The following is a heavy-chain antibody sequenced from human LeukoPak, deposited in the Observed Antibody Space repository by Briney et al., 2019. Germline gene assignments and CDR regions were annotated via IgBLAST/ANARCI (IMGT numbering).Heavy chain of an antibody. CDR1: GFTFSDHY. V-gene: IGHV3-72*01. J-gene: IGHJ4*02. D-gene: IGHD6-19*01. CDR3: ARVQVGGWNYMDF. Sequence: GGSLRLSCAASGFTFSDHYMEWVRQAPGKGLEWIGRSRNKAKRCTTEYAASVKGRFTVSRDVSKNLLYLQMNSVETEDAAVYYCARVQVGGWNYMDFWGQGTLVTVSS. CDR2: SRNKAKRCTT.